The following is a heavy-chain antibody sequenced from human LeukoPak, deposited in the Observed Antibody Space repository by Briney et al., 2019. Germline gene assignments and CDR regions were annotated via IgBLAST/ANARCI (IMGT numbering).Heavy chain of an antibody. J-gene: IGHJ4*02. Sequence: ASVKVSCKASGYTFTSYDINWVRQATGQGLEWMGWMNPNSGNTGYAQKFQGRVTMTTDTSTSTAYMELRSLRSDDTAVYYCAREGYCNSTSCDKPFDCWGPGALVTVSS. CDR1: GYTFTSYD. CDR2: MNPNSGNT. D-gene: IGHD2-2*01. CDR3: AREGYCNSTSCDKPFDC. V-gene: IGHV1-8*01.